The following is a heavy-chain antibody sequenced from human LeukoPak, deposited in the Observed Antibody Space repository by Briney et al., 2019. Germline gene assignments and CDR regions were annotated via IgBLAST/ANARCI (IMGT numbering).Heavy chain of an antibody. CDR2: IYYSEST. CDR3: ARLRGYSYGYVDY. D-gene: IGHD5-18*01. V-gene: IGHV4-59*08. CDR1: GGSISSYY. J-gene: IGHJ4*02. Sequence: SETLSLTCTVSGGSISSYYWSWIRQPPGKGLEWIGYIYYSESTNYNPSLKSRVTISVDTSKNQFSLKLSSVTAADTAVYYCARLRGYSYGYVDYWGQGTLVTVSS.